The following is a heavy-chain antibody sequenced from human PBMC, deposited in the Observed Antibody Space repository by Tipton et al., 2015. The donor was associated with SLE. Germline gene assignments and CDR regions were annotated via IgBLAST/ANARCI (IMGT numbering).Heavy chain of an antibody. CDR1: GFTFDDYT. V-gene: IGHV3-21*01. D-gene: IGHD2-2*01. J-gene: IGHJ3*02. CDR2: ISSSSSYI. CDR3: ARAEWAAAGAFDI. Sequence: SLRLSCAASGFTFDDYTMHWVRQAPGKGLEWVSSISSSSSYIYYADSVKGRFTISRDNAKNSLYLQMNSLRAEDTAVYYCARAEWAAAGAFDIWGQGTMVTVSS.